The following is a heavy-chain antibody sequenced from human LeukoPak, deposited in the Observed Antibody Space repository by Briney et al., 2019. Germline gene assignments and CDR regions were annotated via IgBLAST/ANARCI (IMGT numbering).Heavy chain of an antibody. CDR3: ARDKADTAMVPFDY. J-gene: IGHJ4*02. D-gene: IGHD5-18*01. CDR2: ISSSSSYI. Sequence: GGSLRLSCAASGFTFSSYSMNWVRQAPGKGLEWVSSISSSSSYIYYADSVKGRFTISRDNAKNSLYLQMNSLRAADTAVYYCARDKADTAMVPFDYWGQGTLVTVSS. CDR1: GFTFSSYS. V-gene: IGHV3-21*01.